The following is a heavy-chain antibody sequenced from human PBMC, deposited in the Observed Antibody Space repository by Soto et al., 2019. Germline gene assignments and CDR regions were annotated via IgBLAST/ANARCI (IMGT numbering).Heavy chain of an antibody. CDR1: GFTFSSYA. J-gene: IGHJ4*02. Sequence: PGGSLRLSCAASGFTFSSYAMSWVRQAPGKGLEWVSAISGSGGSTYYADSVKGRFTISRDNSKNTLYLQMNSLRAEDTAVYYCAKDLCSSTSCYGTYWGQGTLVTAPQ. CDR2: ISGSGGST. D-gene: IGHD2-2*01. CDR3: AKDLCSSTSCYGTY. V-gene: IGHV3-23*01.